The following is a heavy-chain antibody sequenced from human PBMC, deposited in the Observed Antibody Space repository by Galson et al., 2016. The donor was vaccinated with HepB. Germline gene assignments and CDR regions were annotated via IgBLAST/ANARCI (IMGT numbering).Heavy chain of an antibody. V-gene: IGHV1-46*03. CDR1: GYTFTSYY. CDR2: INPSGGST. J-gene: IGHJ3*01. D-gene: IGHD3-22*01. Sequence: SVKVSCKASGYTFTSYYMHWVRQAPGQGLEWMGIINPSGGSTSYAQKFQGRVTMTRDTSTSTVYMELSSLRSEDTAVYYCARDEGYYDSSGYEGYFDLWGRGTRVTVSS. CDR3: ARDEGYYDSSGYEGYFDL.